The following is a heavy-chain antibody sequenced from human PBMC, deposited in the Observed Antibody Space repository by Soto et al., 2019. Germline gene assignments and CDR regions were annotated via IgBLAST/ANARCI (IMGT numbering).Heavy chain of an antibody. CDR1: GLTFSTYG. D-gene: IGHD5-18*01. Sequence: QVQLVESGGGVVQPGRSLSLSCAASGLTFSTYGMHWVRQAPGKGLEWVAVIWYDGSNKYHGDSLKGRFTISRDNSKKTLYLQMNNLRAEDTAVYYCGRDGALGDTAVVDSWGQGTLVIVSS. CDR2: IWYDGSNK. V-gene: IGHV3-33*01. CDR3: GRDGALGDTAVVDS. J-gene: IGHJ4*02.